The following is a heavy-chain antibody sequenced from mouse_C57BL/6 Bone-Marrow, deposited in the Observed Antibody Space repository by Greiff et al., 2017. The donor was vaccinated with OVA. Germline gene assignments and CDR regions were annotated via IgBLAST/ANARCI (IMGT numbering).Heavy chain of an antibody. CDR2: ISSGGSYT. V-gene: IGHV5-6*01. J-gene: IGHJ2*01. D-gene: IGHD2-4*01. Sequence: VQLKESGGDLVKPGGSLKLSCAASGFTFSSYGMSWVRQTPDKRLEWVATISSGGSYTYYPDSVKGRFTIPRDNAKNTLYLQMSSLKSEDTAMYYCARHPYDYDRGYYFGYWGQGPTLTVSS. CDR1: GFTFSSYG. CDR3: ARHPYDYDRGYYFGY.